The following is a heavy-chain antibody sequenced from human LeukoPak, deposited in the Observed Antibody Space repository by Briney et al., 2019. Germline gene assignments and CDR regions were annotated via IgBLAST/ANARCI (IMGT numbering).Heavy chain of an antibody. CDR1: GFTVSSNY. CDR2: IYSGGST. Sequence: PGGSLRLSCAASGFTVSSNYMSWVRQAPGKGLEWVSVIYSGGSTYYADSVKGRFTISRDNSKNTLYLQMNSLRAEDTAVYHCARFSGPDPDNWFDPWGQGTLVTVSS. CDR3: ARFSGPDPDNWFDP. J-gene: IGHJ5*02. V-gene: IGHV3-66*01. D-gene: IGHD1-26*01.